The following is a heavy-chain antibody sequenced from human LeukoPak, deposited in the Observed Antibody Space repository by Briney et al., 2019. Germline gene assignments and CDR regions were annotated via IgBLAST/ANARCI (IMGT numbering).Heavy chain of an antibody. Sequence: PGGSLRLSCAASGFTFTIFGLNWVRQAPGKGPEWVSYSDARSGITYYADSVQGRFTISRDDARESAFLQMDGLRVDDTAVYYCARTYDFGRGPPGDAFDNWGPGTWVIVSA. CDR2: SDARSGIT. CDR1: GFTFTIFG. D-gene: IGHD3-3*01. V-gene: IGHV3-48*01. CDR3: ARTYDFGRGPPGDAFDN. J-gene: IGHJ3*02.